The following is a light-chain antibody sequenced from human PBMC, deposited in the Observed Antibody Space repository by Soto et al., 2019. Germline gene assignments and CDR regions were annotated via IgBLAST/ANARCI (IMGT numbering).Light chain of an antibody. CDR3: QQYNNWPLIT. J-gene: IGKJ5*01. Sequence: EIVLTQSPGTLSLSPGERATLSCRASQSVSSSYLAWYQQKPGQAPRLLIYDASRRSTGIPDRFSGSGSGTDFTLTISRLEPEDFAVYYCQQYNNWPLITFGQGTRLDIK. CDR2: DAS. V-gene: IGKV3D-20*02. CDR1: QSVSSSY.